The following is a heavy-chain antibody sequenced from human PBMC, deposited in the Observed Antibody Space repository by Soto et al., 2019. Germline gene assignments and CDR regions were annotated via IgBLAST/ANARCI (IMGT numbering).Heavy chain of an antibody. CDR3: AKGTYYYDSSGYYPDFDY. J-gene: IGHJ4*02. CDR2: ISWDGGNT. CDR1: GFTFDDYA. V-gene: IGHV3-43*01. D-gene: IGHD3-22*01. Sequence: EVQLVESGGVVVQPGGSLRLSCAASGFTFDDYAMHWVRQTPGKGLEWVSLISWDGGNTYYADSVKGRFAISRDNSKNSLYLQMNSLRTEDTALYYCAKGTYYYDSSGYYPDFDYWGQVTLVTVSS.